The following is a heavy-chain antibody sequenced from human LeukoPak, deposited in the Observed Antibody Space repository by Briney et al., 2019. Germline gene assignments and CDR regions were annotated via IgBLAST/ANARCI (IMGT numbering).Heavy chain of an antibody. V-gene: IGHV4-4*02. J-gene: IGHJ2*01. Sequence: SETLSLTCAVSGGSISSINWCNWVRQSPGKGLEWIGEISHSGDTNYSPSLKSRVTISVDKSKNQFSLNLTSVTAADTAVYYCARGRLDVAPIDLWGRGTLVTVSS. CDR3: ARGRLDVAPIDL. D-gene: IGHD3/OR15-3a*01. CDR2: ISHSGDT. CDR1: GGSISSINW.